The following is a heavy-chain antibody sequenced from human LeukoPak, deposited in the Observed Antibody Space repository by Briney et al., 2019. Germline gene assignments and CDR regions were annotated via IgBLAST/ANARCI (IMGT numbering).Heavy chain of an antibody. D-gene: IGHD5-18*01. CDR1: GFTFSSYS. CDR3: ARGGYSPGYFDY. V-gene: IGHV3-21*01. CDR2: ISSSSSYI. J-gene: IGHJ4*02. Sequence: TGGSLRLSCAASGFTFSSYSMNWVRQAPGKGLEWVSSISSSSSYIYYADSVKGRFTISRDNAKTSLYLQMNSLRAEDTAVYYCARGGYSPGYFDYWGQGTLVTVSS.